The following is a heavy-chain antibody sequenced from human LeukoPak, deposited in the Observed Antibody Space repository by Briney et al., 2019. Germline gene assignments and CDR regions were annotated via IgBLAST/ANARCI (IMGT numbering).Heavy chain of an antibody. V-gene: IGHV3-23*01. CDR2: ISGSGGST. D-gene: IGHD3-10*01. Sequence: GGSLRLSCAASGFTFSSYAMSWVRQAPGKGLEWVSAISGSGGSTYYADSVMGRFTISRDNSKNTLYLQMNSLRAEDTAVYYCAKAPYGSGKRGWYFDLWGRGTLVTVSS. CDR3: AKAPYGSGKRGWYFDL. CDR1: GFTFSSYA. J-gene: IGHJ2*01.